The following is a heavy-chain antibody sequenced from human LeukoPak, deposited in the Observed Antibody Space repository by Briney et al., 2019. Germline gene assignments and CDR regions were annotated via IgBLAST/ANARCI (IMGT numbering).Heavy chain of an antibody. Sequence: GGSLRLSCAASGFTFSSYWMHWVRQAPGKGLEWVAFIRYDGSNKYYADSVKGRFTISRDNSKNTLYLQMNSLRAEDTAVYYCATFPPVAGTNYWGQGTLVTVSS. CDR2: IRYDGSNK. CDR1: GFTFSSYW. D-gene: IGHD6-19*01. CDR3: ATFPPVAGTNY. V-gene: IGHV3-30*02. J-gene: IGHJ4*02.